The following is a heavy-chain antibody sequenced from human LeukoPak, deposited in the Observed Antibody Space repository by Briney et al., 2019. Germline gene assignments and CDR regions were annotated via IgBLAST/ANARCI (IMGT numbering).Heavy chain of an antibody. D-gene: IGHD2-2*01. Sequence: GGPLRLSCAASGFTVSSSHLTWVRQAPGKGLEWVSLIYSDGRTYYADSVRGRFTISRDNSKNTLYLQMNSLRVEDTAVFYCVRPKHSSTSWLHYGMDVWGQGTTVTVSS. V-gene: IGHV3-66*04. CDR1: GFTVSSSH. CDR3: VRPKHSSTSWLHYGMDV. J-gene: IGHJ6*02. CDR2: IYSDGRT.